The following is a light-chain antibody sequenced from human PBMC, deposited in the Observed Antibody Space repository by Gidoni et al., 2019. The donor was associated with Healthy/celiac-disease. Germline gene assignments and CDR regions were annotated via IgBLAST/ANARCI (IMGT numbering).Light chain of an antibody. Sequence: DIQMTQSPSSLSASVGDRVTITCQASQDISNYLNGYQQKPGKAPKLLIYDASNLETGVTSRFSGSGSGTDFTFPISSLETEDIATYYCQQYDNLPLTFGGGTKVEIK. CDR1: QDISNY. V-gene: IGKV1-33*01. J-gene: IGKJ4*01. CDR3: QQYDNLPLT. CDR2: DAS.